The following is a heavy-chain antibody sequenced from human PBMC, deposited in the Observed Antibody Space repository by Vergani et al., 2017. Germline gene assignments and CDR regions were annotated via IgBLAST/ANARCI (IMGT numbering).Heavy chain of an antibody. Sequence: VQLVESGGGVVQPGRSLRLSCAASGFTFSSYGMHWVRQAPGKGLEWVAVIWYDGSNKYYADSVKGRFTISRDNSKNTLYLQMNSLRAEDTAVYYCARVRYYDSSGYTLDYWGQGTLVTVSS. CDR2: IWYDGSNK. D-gene: IGHD3-22*01. V-gene: IGHV3-33*01. CDR1: GFTFSSYG. J-gene: IGHJ4*02. CDR3: ARVRYYDSSGYTLDY.